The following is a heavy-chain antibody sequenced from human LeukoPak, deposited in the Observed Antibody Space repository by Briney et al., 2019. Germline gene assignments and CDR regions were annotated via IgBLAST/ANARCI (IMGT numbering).Heavy chain of an antibody. CDR3: ARDPTMVRGGGWYYYYYMDV. V-gene: IGHV1-46*01. CDR1: GYTFTSYY. D-gene: IGHD3-10*01. CDR2: INPSGGST. J-gene: IGHJ6*03. Sequence: ASVKVSCKASGYTFTSYYMHWVRQAPGQGLEWMGIINPSGGSTSYAQKFQGRVTMTRDTSISTAYMELSRLRSDDTAVYYCARDPTMVRGGGWYYYYYMDVWGKGTTVTVSS.